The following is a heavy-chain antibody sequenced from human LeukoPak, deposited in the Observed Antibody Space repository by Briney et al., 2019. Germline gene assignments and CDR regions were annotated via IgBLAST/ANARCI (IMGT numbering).Heavy chain of an antibody. CDR2: ISGSGGST. Sequence: GGSLRLSCAASGFTFSSYAMSWVRQAPGKGLEWVSAISGSGGSTYYADSVKGRFTISRDNSKNTLYLQMNSQRAEDTAVYYCAKHPNYDFWSGYYTDFDYWGQGTLVTVSS. CDR1: GFTFSSYA. V-gene: IGHV3-23*01. D-gene: IGHD3-3*01. CDR3: AKHPNYDFWSGYYTDFDY. J-gene: IGHJ4*02.